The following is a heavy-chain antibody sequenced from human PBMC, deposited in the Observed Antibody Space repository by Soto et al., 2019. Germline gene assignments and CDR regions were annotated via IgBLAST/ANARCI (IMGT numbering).Heavy chain of an antibody. D-gene: IGHD6-13*01. Sequence: GGSLRLSCAASGFTFSHLGMHWVRQAPGKGLEWVAILSFDGSTKYYADSVKGRFTISRDNSKNTLYLQMNSLRPEDTAVYYCAKNAQIAATSLDYWGQGTLVTVSS. CDR2: LSFDGSTK. J-gene: IGHJ4*02. CDR1: GFTFSHLG. V-gene: IGHV3-30*18. CDR3: AKNAQIAATSLDY.